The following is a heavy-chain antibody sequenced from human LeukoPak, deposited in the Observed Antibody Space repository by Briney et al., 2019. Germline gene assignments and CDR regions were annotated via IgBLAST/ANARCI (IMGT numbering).Heavy chain of an antibody. CDR3: AREYMFGELPNPFDY. CDR1: GYTFTSYG. J-gene: IGHJ4*02. Sequence: ASVKVSCKASGYTFTSYGISWVRQAPGQGLEWMGWISAYNGNTNYAQKLQGRVTMTTDTSTSTAYMELRSLRSDDTAVYYCAREYMFGELPNPFDYWGQGTLVTVSS. V-gene: IGHV1-18*01. D-gene: IGHD3-10*02. CDR2: ISAYNGNT.